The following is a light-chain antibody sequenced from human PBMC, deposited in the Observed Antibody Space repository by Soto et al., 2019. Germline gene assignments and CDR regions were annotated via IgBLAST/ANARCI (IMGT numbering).Light chain of an antibody. CDR2: EVT. CDR1: SSYVGGYNY. V-gene: IGLV2-14*01. CDR3: SSYASSSTLV. J-gene: IGLJ1*01. Sequence: QSALTQPASVSGSPGQSITISCTGTSSYVGGYNYVSWYQQHPGKAPKLMIYEVTDRPSGVSNRFSGSKSGNTASLTISGLQAEDEAEYYCSSYASSSTLVFGTGTKVTVL.